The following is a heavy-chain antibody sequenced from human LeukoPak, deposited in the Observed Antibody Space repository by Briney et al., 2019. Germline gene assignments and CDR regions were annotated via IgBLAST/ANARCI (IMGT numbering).Heavy chain of an antibody. V-gene: IGHV3-7*01. CDR2: VQQEGSEK. Sequence: GGSLRLSCAASGFTFNSYWMSWVRQAPGKGLEWVANVQQEGSEKYYLDSVKGRFTISRDNAKNSVYLQMNRLRAEDTAVYYCATTLNVATAGYFWGQGTLVIVSS. CDR1: GFTFNSYW. D-gene: IGHD5-12*01. J-gene: IGHJ4*02. CDR3: ATTLNVATAGYF.